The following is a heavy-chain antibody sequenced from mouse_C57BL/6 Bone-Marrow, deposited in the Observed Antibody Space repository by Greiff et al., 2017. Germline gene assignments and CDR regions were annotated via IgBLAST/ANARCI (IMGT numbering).Heavy chain of an antibody. CDR3: ARLTTPVLDV. V-gene: IGHV5-4*03. D-gene: IGHD1-1*01. CDR2: ISDGGSYT. J-gene: IGHJ1*03. Sequence: EVKLVESGGGLVKPGGSLKLSCAASGFTFSSYAMSWVRQTPEKRLEWVATISDGGSYTYYPDNVKGRFTISRDNAKNNLYLQMSHLKSEDTAMYYCARLTTPVLDVWGTGTTVTVSS. CDR1: GFTFSSYA.